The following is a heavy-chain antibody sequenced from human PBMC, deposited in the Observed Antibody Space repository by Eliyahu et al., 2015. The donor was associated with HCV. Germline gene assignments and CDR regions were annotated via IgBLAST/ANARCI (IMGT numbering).Heavy chain of an antibody. J-gene: IGHJ5*02. CDR1: GGSITTYY. D-gene: IGHD6-19*01. CDR3: ASGGGGIAVTGTGGWFDP. Sequence: QVQLQESGPGLVKPSETLSLTCTVSGGSITTYYWSWIRQPPGKGLEWIGYIHYSGSTHSNPSLKSRVTISLDTSKNQFSLNLTSVTAADTAMYYCASGGGGIAVTGTGGWFDPWGQGTLVTVSS. V-gene: IGHV4-59*01. CDR2: IHYSGST.